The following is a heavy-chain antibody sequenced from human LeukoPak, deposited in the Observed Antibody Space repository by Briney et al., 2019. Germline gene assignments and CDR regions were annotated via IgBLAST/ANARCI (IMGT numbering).Heavy chain of an antibody. CDR3: ATYSILNAREFRY. J-gene: IGHJ1*01. V-gene: IGHV3-7*01. Sequence: GGSLRLSCAASGFTFSSYWMSWVRQAPGKGLEWVANIKQDGSEKYYVDSVKGRFTISRDNAKNSVYLQMNSLGADDTAVYYCATYSILNAREFRYWGQGTLVTVTS. CDR2: IKQDGSEK. D-gene: IGHD4-11*01. CDR1: GFTFSSYW.